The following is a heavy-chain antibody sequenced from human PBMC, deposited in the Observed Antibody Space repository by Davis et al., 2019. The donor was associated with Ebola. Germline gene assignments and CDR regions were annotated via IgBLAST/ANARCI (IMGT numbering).Heavy chain of an antibody. D-gene: IGHD2-2*01. CDR3: ARPIPGAPTRRFYYYYYMDV. CDR2: INPSGGST. CDR1: GYTFIEYF. Sequence: ASVKVSCKASGYTFIEYFMHWVRQAPGQGLEWMGIINPSGGSTTYAQKFQGRVTMTRDTSTRTVYMELSSLRSEDTAVYYCARPIPGAPTRRFYYYYYMDVWGKGTTVTVSS. J-gene: IGHJ6*03. V-gene: IGHV1-46*01.